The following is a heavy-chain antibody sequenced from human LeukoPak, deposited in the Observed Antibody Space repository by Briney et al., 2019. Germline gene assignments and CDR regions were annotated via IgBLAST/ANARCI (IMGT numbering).Heavy chain of an antibody. CDR2: ITSTSSV. J-gene: IGHJ4*02. Sequence: GGSLRLSCAASGFTFSDYYMSWIRQAPGKGLEWVSYITSTSSVSYADSVKGRFTISRDIAKNSLYLQMNSLRAEDTALYYCARSQMTRVTENYFDYWGQGTLVTVSS. CDR1: GFTFSDYY. D-gene: IGHD4-17*01. V-gene: IGHV3-69-1*01. CDR3: ARSQMTRVTENYFDY.